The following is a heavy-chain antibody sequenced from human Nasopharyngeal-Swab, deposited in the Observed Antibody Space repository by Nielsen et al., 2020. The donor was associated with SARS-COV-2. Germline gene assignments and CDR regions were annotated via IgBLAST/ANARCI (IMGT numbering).Heavy chain of an antibody. V-gene: IGHV3-30-3*01. CDR1: GFTFRSYA. CDR3: ARWGNSSSWYYFDY. D-gene: IGHD6-13*01. Sequence: GESLKISCAASGFTFRSYAISWVRQAPGRGLEWVAVISYDGSNKYYADSVKGRLTISRDNSKNTVYLQINSLRAEDTAVYYCARWGNSSSWYYFDYWGQGTLVTVSS. J-gene: IGHJ4*02. CDR2: ISYDGSNK.